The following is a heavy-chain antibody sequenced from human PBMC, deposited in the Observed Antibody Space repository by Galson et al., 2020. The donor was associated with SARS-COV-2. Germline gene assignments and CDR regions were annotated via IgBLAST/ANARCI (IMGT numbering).Heavy chain of an antibody. V-gene: IGHV4-61*02. CDR2: IYKSGNT. CDR1: GGSISSGNYY. Sequence: SETLSLTCTVSGGSISSGNYYWSWIRQPAGKGLEWIGRIYKSGNTNYNPSLWSQVTISVDTSKNQFSLKLRSVTAADTAVYYCARGKSPCVTIFGRGTGPCGMDVWGQGTGVTVSS. CDR3: ARGKSPCVTIFGRGTGPCGMDV. D-gene: IGHD3-3*01. J-gene: IGHJ6*02.